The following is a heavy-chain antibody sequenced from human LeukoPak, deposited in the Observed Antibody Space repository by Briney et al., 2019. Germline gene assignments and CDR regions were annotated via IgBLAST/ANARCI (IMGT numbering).Heavy chain of an antibody. CDR1: GFTFSNDW. J-gene: IGHJ6*02. D-gene: IGHD3-9*01. CDR3: ARSGIWLFGWLTWSMDV. V-gene: IGHV3-7*01. CDR2: IKQEGSEI. Sequence: PGGSLRLSCAASGFTFSNDWMSWVRQAPGKGLEWVANIKQEGSEIYYVDSVKGRFTISKDNAKNSLYLQMNSLRAEDTAVYYCARSGIWLFGWLTWSMDVWGQGTTVTVSS.